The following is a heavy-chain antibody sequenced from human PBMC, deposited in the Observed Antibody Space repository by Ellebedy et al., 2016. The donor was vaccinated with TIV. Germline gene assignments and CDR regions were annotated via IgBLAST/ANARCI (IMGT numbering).Heavy chain of an antibody. CDR3: TTDHYYTAGFDY. Sequence: GESLKISCEASGFTFSKAWMNWVRQAPGKGLEWVGRMKGKNEGETTHYAAPVRGRFTISRDDSKNMLYLQMDSLKSEDTAIYYCTTDHYYTAGFDYWGQGTLVTVSS. D-gene: IGHD3-3*01. J-gene: IGHJ4*02. V-gene: IGHV3-15*07. CDR1: GFTFSKAW. CDR2: MKGKNEGETT.